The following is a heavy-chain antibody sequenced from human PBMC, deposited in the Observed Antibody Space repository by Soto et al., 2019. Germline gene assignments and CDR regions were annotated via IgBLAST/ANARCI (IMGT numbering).Heavy chain of an antibody. CDR3: ASPKAGLRVRPDFDS. CDR2: ISYDGSNK. CDR1: GFTFSSYS. D-gene: IGHD5-12*01. J-gene: IGHJ4*02. V-gene: IGHV3-30-3*01. Sequence: LRLSCTASGFTFSSYSMHWARQAPGKGLEWVAVISYDGSNKYSAATEKPRFTISRDNSKNTLYLQMNRLRAEDTAVYYCASPKAGLRVRPDFDSWGQGTLVTVSS.